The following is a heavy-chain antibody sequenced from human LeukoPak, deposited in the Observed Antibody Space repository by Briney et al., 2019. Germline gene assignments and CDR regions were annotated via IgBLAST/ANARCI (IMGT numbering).Heavy chain of an antibody. V-gene: IGHV3-23*01. Sequence: GGSLRLSCAASGFTFSSYAMSWVRQAPGKGLEWVSAITGSGGSTYYADSVKGRFTISRDNSKNTLYLQMNSLRAEDTAVYYCAKDTSRAVVPAAYRDSWGQGTLVTVSS. CDR2: ITGSGGST. CDR3: AKDTSRAVVPAAYRDS. J-gene: IGHJ4*02. D-gene: IGHD2-2*01. CDR1: GFTFSSYA.